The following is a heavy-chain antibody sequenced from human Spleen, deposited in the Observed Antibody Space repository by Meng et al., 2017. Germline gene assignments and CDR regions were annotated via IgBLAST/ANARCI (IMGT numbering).Heavy chain of an antibody. V-gene: IGHV3-23*01. J-gene: IGHJ4*02. CDR2: ISGSGGST. CDR1: GFTFSSYC. Sequence: GESLKISCAASGFTFSSYCMSWVRQAPGQGLEWVSAISGSGGSTWYADSVRGRFTISRDNSKNTLYLQMSSLRAEDTAVYFCAKDYGDFLGFWNYWGQGTLVTVSS. CDR3: AKDYGDFLGFWNY. D-gene: IGHD4-17*01.